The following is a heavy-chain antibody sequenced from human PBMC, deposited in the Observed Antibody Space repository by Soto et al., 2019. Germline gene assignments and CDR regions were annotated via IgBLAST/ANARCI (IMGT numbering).Heavy chain of an antibody. D-gene: IGHD2-15*01. V-gene: IGHV3-7*01. Sequence: GGSLRLSCAASGFTFSNFWMGWVRQAPGKGLEWVANIKHDGSEKYYVDSLKGRFTISRDNAKNSLSLQIDSLRAEDTAVYYCARSLGWRDAFDIWGQGTMVTVSS. CDR3: ARSLGWRDAFDI. J-gene: IGHJ3*02. CDR2: IKHDGSEK. CDR1: GFTFSNFW.